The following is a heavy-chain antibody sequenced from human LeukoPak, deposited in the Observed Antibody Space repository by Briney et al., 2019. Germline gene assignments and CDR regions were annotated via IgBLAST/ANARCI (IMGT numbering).Heavy chain of an antibody. V-gene: IGHV1-2*02. J-gene: IGHJ4*02. CDR1: GYTFTSYD. D-gene: IGHD6-19*01. CDR2: MNPNSGGT. CDR3: AREGEASSGWDY. Sequence: ASVKVSCKASGYTFTSYDINWVRQATGQGLEWMGWMNPNSGGTNYAQKFQGRVTMTRDTSISTAYMELSRLRSDDTAVYYCAREGEASSGWDYWGQGTLVTVSS.